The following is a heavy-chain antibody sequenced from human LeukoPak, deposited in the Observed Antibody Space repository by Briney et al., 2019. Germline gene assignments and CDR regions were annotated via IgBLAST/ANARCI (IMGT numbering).Heavy chain of an antibody. CDR3: AKRDSSDYSYYFDY. J-gene: IGHJ4*02. V-gene: IGHV3-23*01. D-gene: IGHD3-22*01. Sequence: PGRSLRLSCAAPGFTFSSYGMHWVRQAPGKGLEWVSGISGSGGRTYYADSVKGRFTISRDNSKNTLYLQMNSLRAEDTAVYYCAKRDSSDYSYYFDYWGQGTLVTVSS. CDR2: ISGSGGRT. CDR1: GFTFSSYG.